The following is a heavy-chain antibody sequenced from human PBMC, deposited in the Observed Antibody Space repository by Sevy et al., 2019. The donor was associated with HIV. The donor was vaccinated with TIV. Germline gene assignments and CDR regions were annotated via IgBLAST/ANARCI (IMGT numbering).Heavy chain of an antibody. D-gene: IGHD2-8*01. Sequence: GGSLRLSCAASGFTFSKYSMSWVRQPPGKGLEWVSTLSFGCGEINYADSVKGRFTIPRDNSKSSVYLQMNNLRPEDTAVYYCAREGCTKPHDYWCQGTLVTVSS. J-gene: IGHJ4*02. CDR3: AREGCTKPHDY. CDR2: LSFGCGEI. V-gene: IGHV3-23*01. CDR1: GFTFSKYS.